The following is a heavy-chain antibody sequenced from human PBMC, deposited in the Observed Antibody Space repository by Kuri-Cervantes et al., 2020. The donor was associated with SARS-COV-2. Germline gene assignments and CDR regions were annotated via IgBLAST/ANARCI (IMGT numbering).Heavy chain of an antibody. CDR3: ARDFGVGATTAEDY. J-gene: IGHJ4*02. CDR1: GFTFTTFA. D-gene: IGHD1-26*01. CDR2: INYNAEST. V-gene: IGHV3-23*01. Sequence: GESLKISCAASGFTFTTFAMSWVRQAPGKGLEWVSTINYNAESTYHADSVKGRFTISRDNSQNTLFLQMNSLRAEDTAVYYCARDFGVGATTAEDYWGQGTLVTVSS.